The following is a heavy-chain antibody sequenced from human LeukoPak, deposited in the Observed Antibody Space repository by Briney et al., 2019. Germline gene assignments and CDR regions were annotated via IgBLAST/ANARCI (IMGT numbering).Heavy chain of an antibody. CDR1: GFTFNNYW. CDR3: ATVWYHVFGI. Sequence: GGSLRLSCAASGFTFNNYWMTWVRQAPGKGLEWVANINQAGSESYYVASMKGRFTISRDNAKNSLYLQMNSLRDEDTAIYYCATVWYHVFGIWGQGTMVTVSS. J-gene: IGHJ3*02. D-gene: IGHD6-13*01. CDR2: INQAGSES. V-gene: IGHV3-7*03.